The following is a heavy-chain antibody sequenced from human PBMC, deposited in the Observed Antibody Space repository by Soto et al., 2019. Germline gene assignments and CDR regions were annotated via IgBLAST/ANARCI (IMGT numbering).Heavy chain of an antibody. CDR3: ARISGFWSGYYYYYYGMDV. CDR2: INHSGST. D-gene: IGHD3-3*01. J-gene: IGHJ6*02. CDR1: GGSFSGYY. V-gene: IGHV4-34*01. Sequence: SETLSLTCAVYGGSFSGYYWSWIRQPPGKGLEWIGEINHSGSTNYNPSLKSRVTISVDTSKNQFSLKLSSVTAADTAVYYCARISGFWSGYYYYYYGMDVWGPGTTLTVSS.